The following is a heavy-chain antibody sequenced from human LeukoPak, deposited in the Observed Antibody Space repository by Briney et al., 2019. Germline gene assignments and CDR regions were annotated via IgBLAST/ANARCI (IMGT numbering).Heavy chain of an antibody. CDR2: INPKSGGT. Sequence: ASVKVSCKASGYSFTGHYMHWVRQAPGQGLEWMGWINPKSGGTNYAQKFQGRATMTRDTTTSTAYMDLSRLRSVDTAVYYCARSPHILTGENFDYWGQGTLVTVSS. V-gene: IGHV1-2*02. CDR1: GYSFTGHY. J-gene: IGHJ4*02. CDR3: ARSPHILTGENFDY. D-gene: IGHD3-9*01.